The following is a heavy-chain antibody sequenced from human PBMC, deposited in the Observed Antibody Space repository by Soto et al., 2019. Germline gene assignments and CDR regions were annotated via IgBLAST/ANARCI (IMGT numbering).Heavy chain of an antibody. CDR1: GFTFSSYA. J-gene: IGHJ3*02. D-gene: IGHD3-22*01. CDR2: ISYDVSNK. CDR3: ARGRDSEPVSAFDI. Sequence: QVQLVESGGGVVQPGRSLRLSCAASGFTFSSYAMHWVRQAPGKGLEWVAVISYDVSNKYYADSVKGRFTISRDNSKNTLYLQMNSLRAEDTAVYYCARGRDSEPVSAFDIWGQGTMVTVSS. V-gene: IGHV3-30-3*01.